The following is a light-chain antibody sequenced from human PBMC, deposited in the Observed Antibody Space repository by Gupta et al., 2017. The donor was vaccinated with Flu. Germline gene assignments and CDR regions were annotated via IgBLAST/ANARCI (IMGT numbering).Light chain of an antibody. Sequence: GTPASSPGERATLSCRARQTVTKNYLAWYQQRRGQAPRLLIHDASSRATGIPDRFSGNGSGTDFALTISTLEPDDFAVYFCQQHAHSPLTFGGGTRVERK. CDR2: DAS. V-gene: IGKV3-20*01. CDR1: QTVTKNY. CDR3: QQHAHSPLT. J-gene: IGKJ4*01.